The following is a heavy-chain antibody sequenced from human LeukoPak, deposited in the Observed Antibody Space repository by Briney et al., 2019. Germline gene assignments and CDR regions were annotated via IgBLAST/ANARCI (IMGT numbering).Heavy chain of an antibody. CDR2: TSSSDAGT. Sequence: PGGSLRLSCAASGFTLSSYAMSWVRQAPGKGLEWVSATSSSDAGTYYAESVRGRFTISRDNSKNTLFLQMNSLRAEDAAVYYCAKAPATSCSSVYCYPFDHWGQGTLVTVSS. CDR3: AKAPATSCSSVYCYPFDH. V-gene: IGHV3-23*01. CDR1: GFTLSSYA. J-gene: IGHJ4*02. D-gene: IGHD3-22*01.